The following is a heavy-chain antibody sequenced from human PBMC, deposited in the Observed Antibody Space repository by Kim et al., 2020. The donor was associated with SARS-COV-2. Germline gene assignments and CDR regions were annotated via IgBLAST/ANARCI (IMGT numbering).Heavy chain of an antibody. CDR3: ARGGLFEGFDY. V-gene: IGHV4-59*01. CDR2: IYYSGST. J-gene: IGHJ4*02. Sequence: SETLSLTCTVSGGSISSYYWSWIRPPPGKGLEWIGYIYYSGSTNYNPSLKSRVTISVDTSKNQFSLKLSSVTAADTAVYYCARGGLFEGFDYWGQGTLVTVSS. CDR1: GGSISSYY.